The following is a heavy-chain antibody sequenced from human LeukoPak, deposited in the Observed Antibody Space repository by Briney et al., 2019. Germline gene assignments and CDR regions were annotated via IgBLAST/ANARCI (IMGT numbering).Heavy chain of an antibody. CDR2: IYYSGST. CDR3: ARSDTGPWGPLYYFDY. D-gene: IGHD1-26*01. Sequence: SETLSLNCTVSGGSISSYYWSWIRQPPGKGLEWIGYIYYSGSTNYNPSLKSRVTISVDTSKNRFSLKLSSVTAADTAVYYCARSDTGPWGPLYYFDYWGQGTLVTVSS. J-gene: IGHJ4*02. CDR1: GGSISSYY. V-gene: IGHV4-59*08.